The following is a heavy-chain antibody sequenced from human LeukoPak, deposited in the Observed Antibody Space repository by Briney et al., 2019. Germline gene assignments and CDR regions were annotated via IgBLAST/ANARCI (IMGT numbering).Heavy chain of an antibody. CDR1: GFTFSNYG. V-gene: IGHV3-30*18. Sequence: GRSMRLSCAASGFTFSNYGMHWVRQAPGKGLGWVAVISYDESDKYYADSVKGRFTISRDNSKNTLYLQMNSLRPEDTAVYYCAKGVVAATNAAYYGMDVWGQGTTVTVSS. D-gene: IGHD2-15*01. J-gene: IGHJ6*02. CDR3: AKGVVAATNAAYYGMDV. CDR2: ISYDESDK.